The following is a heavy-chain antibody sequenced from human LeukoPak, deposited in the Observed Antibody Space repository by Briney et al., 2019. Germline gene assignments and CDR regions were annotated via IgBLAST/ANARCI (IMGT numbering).Heavy chain of an antibody. J-gene: IGHJ4*02. V-gene: IGHV1-2*02. CDR1: GYTFTGYY. CDR2: INPNSGGT. CDR3: ARTNWNNYYSDY. D-gene: IGHD1-20*01. Sequence: GASVKVSCKASGYTFTGYYIHWVRQAPGQGLEWMGWINPNSGGTNYAQKFQGRVTMTRDTSISTAYMELSRLRSDDTALYYCARTNWNNYYSDYWGQGTLVTVSS.